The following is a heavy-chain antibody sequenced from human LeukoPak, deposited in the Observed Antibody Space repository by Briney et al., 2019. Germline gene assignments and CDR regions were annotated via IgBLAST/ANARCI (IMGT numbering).Heavy chain of an antibody. V-gene: IGHV4-59*01. CDR2: IYYSGST. J-gene: IGHJ5*02. CDR1: GGSISSFY. Sequence: SETLSLTCTVSGGSISSFYWSWIRQPPGKGLEWIGYIYYSGSTNYNPSLKSRVTISVDTSKNQFSLKLSSVTAADTAVYYCASSHYYYDSSGYHGGWFDPWGQGTLVTVSS. D-gene: IGHD3-22*01. CDR3: ASSHYYYDSSGYHGGWFDP.